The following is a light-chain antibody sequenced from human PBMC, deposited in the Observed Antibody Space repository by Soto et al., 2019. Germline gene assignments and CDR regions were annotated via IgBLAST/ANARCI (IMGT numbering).Light chain of an antibody. J-gene: IGKJ1*01. CDR1: QSITRSY. CDR3: QQYSSSPET. Sequence: EIVLTQSPGTLSLSPGERATLSCRASQSITRSYIAWYQQKPGQAPRILIYDASSRATGIPDRFGGSGSGTDFTLTISRLEPEDFAVYYCQQYSSSPETFGQGTKVEIK. V-gene: IGKV3-20*01. CDR2: DAS.